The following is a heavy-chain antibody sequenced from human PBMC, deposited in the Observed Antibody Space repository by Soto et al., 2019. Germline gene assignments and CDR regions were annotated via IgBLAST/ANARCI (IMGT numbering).Heavy chain of an antibody. V-gene: IGHV3-30*04. J-gene: IGHJ4*02. CDR3: ATLGSDTGNRYYFDY. D-gene: IGHD3-10*01. Sequence: QVQLVESGGGVVQPGRSLRLSCAASGFTFSAYAMHWVRQAPGKGLEWVEVISFDGRKTYYADSMKGRFTISRDNSKDTRYLQMNSLRAEDTAGYHCATLGSDTGNRYYFDYWGQGTLVTVSS. CDR2: ISFDGRKT. CDR1: GFTFSAYA.